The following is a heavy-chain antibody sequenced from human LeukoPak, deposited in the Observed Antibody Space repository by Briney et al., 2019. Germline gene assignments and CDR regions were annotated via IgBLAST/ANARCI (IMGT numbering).Heavy chain of an antibody. D-gene: IGHD3-16*02. V-gene: IGHV1-3*01. CDR3: ARADLRLGELSLLL. CDR1: GYTFTSYA. CDR2: INAGNGNT. Sequence: ASVKVSCKASGYTFTSYAMHWVRQAPGQRLEWMGWINAGNGNTKYSQEFQGRVTIARDTSASTAYMELSRLRSDDTAVYYCARADLRLGELSLLLWGQGTLVTVSS. J-gene: IGHJ4*02.